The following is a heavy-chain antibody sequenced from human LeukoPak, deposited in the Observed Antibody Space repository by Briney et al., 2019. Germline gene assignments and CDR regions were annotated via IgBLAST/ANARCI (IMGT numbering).Heavy chain of an antibody. CDR2: INHSGST. CDR3: ARAGFGLAPLRGTPFDY. J-gene: IGHJ4*02. V-gene: IGHV4-34*01. D-gene: IGHD3-10*01. Sequence: SETLSLTCAVYGGSFSDYYWSWIRQPPGKGLEWIGEINHSGSTNYNPSLKSRATISVDTSKNQFSLKLSSVTAADTAVYYCARAGFGLAPLRGTPFDYWGQGTLVTVSS. CDR1: GGSFSDYY.